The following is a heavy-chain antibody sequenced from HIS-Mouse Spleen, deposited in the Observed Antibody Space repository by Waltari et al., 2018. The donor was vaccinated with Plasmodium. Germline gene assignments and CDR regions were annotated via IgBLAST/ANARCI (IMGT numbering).Heavy chain of an antibody. J-gene: IGHJ4*02. D-gene: IGHD2-15*01. CDR1: GFTFSSYA. CDR2: ISYDGSNK. V-gene: IGHV3-30-3*01. Sequence: QVQLVASGGGVVQPGRSLRLSCAASGFTFSSYAIHWVRQAPGKGLEWVAVISYDGSNKYYADSVKGRFTISRDNSKNTLYLQMNSLRAEDTAVYYCARDRRLAFDYWGQGTLVTVSS. CDR3: ARDRRLAFDY.